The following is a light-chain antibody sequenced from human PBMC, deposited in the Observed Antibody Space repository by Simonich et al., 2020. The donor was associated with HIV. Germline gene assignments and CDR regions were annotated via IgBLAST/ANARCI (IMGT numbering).Light chain of an antibody. CDR2: GAS. V-gene: IGKV3-15*01. CDR3: QQYNNWPYT. CDR1: QSVSIN. Sequence: EIVMMQSPATLSVSPGKRAPLFCRASQSVSINLAWYQHKPGQAPRLLIYGASTRATGIPARFSGSGSGTEFTLTISNMQSEHFAVYYCQQYNNWPYTFGQGTKLEIK. J-gene: IGKJ2*01.